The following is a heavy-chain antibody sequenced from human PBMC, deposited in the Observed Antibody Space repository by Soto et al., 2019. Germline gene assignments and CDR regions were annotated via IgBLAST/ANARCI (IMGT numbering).Heavy chain of an antibody. CDR1: GFTFSSYA. CDR2: ISYDGSNK. J-gene: IGHJ6*02. V-gene: IGHV3-30-3*01. D-gene: IGHD2-15*01. Sequence: PGGSLRLSCAASGFTFSSYAMHWVRQAPGKGLEWVAVISYDGSNKYYADSVKGRFTISRDNSKNTLYLQMNSLRAEDTAVYYCAREWWDPYYYYGMDVWGQGTTVTVSS. CDR3: AREWWDPYYYYGMDV.